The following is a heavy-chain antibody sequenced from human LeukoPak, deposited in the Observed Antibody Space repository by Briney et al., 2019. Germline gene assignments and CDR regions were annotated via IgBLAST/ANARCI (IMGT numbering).Heavy chain of an antibody. CDR3: ARSHYYDSSGYYL. V-gene: IGHV4-39*07. CDR1: GGSISSSSYY. D-gene: IGHD3-22*01. CDR2: IYYSGST. Sequence: SETLSLTCTVSGGSISSSSYYWGWTRQPPGKGLEWIGNIYYSGSTYYNPSLKSRVTISVDTSKNQFSLKLSSVTAADTAMYYCARSHYYDSSGYYLWGQGTLVTVSS. J-gene: IGHJ4*02.